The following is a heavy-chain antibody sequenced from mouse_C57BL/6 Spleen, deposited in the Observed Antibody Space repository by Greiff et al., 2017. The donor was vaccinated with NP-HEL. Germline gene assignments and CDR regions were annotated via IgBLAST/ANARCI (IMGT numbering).Heavy chain of an antibody. Sequence: EVQGVESGEGLVKPGGSLKLSCAASGFTFSSYAMSWVRQTPEKRLEWVAYISSGGDYIYYADTVKGRFTISRDNARNTLYLQMSSLKSEDTAMYYCARLGRGNYFDYWGQGTTLTVSS. CDR2: ISSGGDYI. V-gene: IGHV5S21*01. D-gene: IGHD4-1*01. CDR1: GFTFSSYA. J-gene: IGHJ2*01. CDR3: ARLGRGNYFDY.